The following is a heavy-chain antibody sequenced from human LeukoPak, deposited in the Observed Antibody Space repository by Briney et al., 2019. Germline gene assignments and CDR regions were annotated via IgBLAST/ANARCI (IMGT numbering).Heavy chain of an antibody. CDR3: ARAYSSSWYYYYYMDV. V-gene: IGHV3-7*01. J-gene: IGHJ6*03. D-gene: IGHD6-13*01. CDR2: IKQDGSEK. CDR1: GFTFSSHW. Sequence: GGSLRLSCAASGFTFSSHWMSWVRQAPGKGLEWVANIKQDGSEKYYVDSVKGRFTISRDNAKNSLYLQMNSLRAEDTAVYYCARAYSSSWYYYYYMDVWGKGTTVTVSS.